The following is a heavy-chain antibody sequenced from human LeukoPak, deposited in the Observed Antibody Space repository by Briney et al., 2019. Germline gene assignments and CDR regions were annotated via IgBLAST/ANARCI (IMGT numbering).Heavy chain of an antibody. CDR3: ARHRDLYYDVWSGYYVLSYFDY. D-gene: IGHD3-3*01. V-gene: IGHV4-34*01. CDR1: GGSLSGYY. CDR2: INHSGST. J-gene: IGHJ4*02. Sequence: SETLSLTCAVYGGSLSGYYWSWIRQPPGKGLEWVGEINHSGSTNYNPSLKSRVTISVDTSKNQFSLKLSSVTAADTAVYYCARHRDLYYDVWSGYYVLSYFDYWGQGTLVTVSS.